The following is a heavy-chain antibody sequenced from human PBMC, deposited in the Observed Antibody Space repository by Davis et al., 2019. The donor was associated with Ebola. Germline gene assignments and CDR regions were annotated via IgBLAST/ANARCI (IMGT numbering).Heavy chain of an antibody. CDR3: ARHWSSSSGFDY. D-gene: IGHD6-6*01. J-gene: IGHJ4*02. Sequence: MPSETLSLTCAIYGGSFSGYYWSWIRQPPGKGLEWIGSIYYSGSTYYNPSLKSRVTISVDRSKNQFSLKLSSVTAADTAVYYCARHWSSSSGFDYWGQGTLVTVSS. CDR2: IYYSGST. CDR1: GGSFSGYY. V-gene: IGHV4-34*01.